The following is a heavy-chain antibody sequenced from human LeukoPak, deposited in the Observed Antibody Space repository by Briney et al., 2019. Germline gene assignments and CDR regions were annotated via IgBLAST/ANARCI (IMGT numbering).Heavy chain of an antibody. J-gene: IGHJ4*02. D-gene: IGHD3-22*01. Sequence: ASVKVSCKASGYTFTSYGISWVRQAPGQGLEWMGWIGAYNGNTNYAQKLQGRVTMTTDTSTSTAYMELRSLRSDDTAVYYCARDCYYDSSGQPISCYWGQGTLVTVSS. V-gene: IGHV1-18*01. CDR2: IGAYNGNT. CDR3: ARDCYYDSSGQPISCY. CDR1: GYTFTSYG.